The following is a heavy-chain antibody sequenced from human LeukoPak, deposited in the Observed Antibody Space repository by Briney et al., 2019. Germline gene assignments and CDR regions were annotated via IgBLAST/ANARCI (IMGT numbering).Heavy chain of an antibody. J-gene: IGHJ6*02. CDR2: INRDGSER. CDR3: ARRNAMDV. V-gene: IGHV3-7*03. Sequence: GGSLRLSCAASGFTFSNYWMTRVRQAPGKGLEWVANINRDGSERYYVDSVKGRFTISRDDAKSSLYLQMNSLRAEDTAVYYCARRNAMDVWGQGTTVIVFS. CDR1: GFTFSNYW.